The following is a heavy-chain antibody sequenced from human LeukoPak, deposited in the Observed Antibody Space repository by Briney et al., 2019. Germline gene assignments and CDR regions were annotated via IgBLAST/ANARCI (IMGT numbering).Heavy chain of an antibody. J-gene: IGHJ4*02. Sequence: GASVKVSCKASGYTFTSYDINWVRQATGQGLGWMGWMNPNSGNTGYAQKFQGRVTMTRNTSISTAYMELSSLRSEDTAVYYCARNRGYCSSTSCYQVADYWGQGTLVTVPS. D-gene: IGHD2-2*01. CDR3: ARNRGYCSSTSCYQVADY. CDR2: MNPNSGNT. V-gene: IGHV1-8*01. CDR1: GYTFTSYD.